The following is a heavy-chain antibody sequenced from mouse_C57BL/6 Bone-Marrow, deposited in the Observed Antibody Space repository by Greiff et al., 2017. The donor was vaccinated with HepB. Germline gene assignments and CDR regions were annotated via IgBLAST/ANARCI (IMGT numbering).Heavy chain of an antibody. Sequence: QVQLQQPGAELVRPGSSVKLSCKASGYTFTSYWMDGVKQRPGQGLEWIGNIYPSDSETHYNQKFKDKATLTVDKSSSTAYMQLSSLTSEDSAVYYCARGGVWLLAWFAYWGQGTLVTVSA. D-gene: IGHD2-3*01. V-gene: IGHV1-61*01. CDR2: IYPSDSET. J-gene: IGHJ3*01. CDR1: GYTFTSYW. CDR3: ARGGVWLLAWFAY.